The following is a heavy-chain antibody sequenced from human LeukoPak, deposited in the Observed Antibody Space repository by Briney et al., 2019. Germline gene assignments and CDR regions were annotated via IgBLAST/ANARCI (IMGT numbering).Heavy chain of an antibody. J-gene: IGHJ4*02. D-gene: IGHD4-17*01. CDR3: ARGNDYGDFDY. CDR1: GGSISSSNYY. V-gene: IGHV4-39*07. CDR2: IYYSGST. Sequence: SETLSLTCTVSGGSISSSNYYWGWIRQPPGKGLEWIGSIYYSGSTYYNPSLKSRVTISVDTSKNQFSLKLSSVTAADTAVYYCARGNDYGDFDYWGQGTLVTVSS.